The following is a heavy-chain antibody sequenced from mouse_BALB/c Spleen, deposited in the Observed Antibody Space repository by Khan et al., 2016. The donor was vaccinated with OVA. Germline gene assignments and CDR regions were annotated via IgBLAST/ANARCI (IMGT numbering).Heavy chain of an antibody. J-gene: IGHJ3*01. CDR2: VNPNTDNI. CDR1: GYSFTLYY. CDR3: ARGYGFFGS. D-gene: IGHD1-2*01. V-gene: IGHV1-26*01. Sequence: EVQLQQSGPDLVKPGASVKISCKASGYSFTLYYMSWVKQSHGKSLEWIGRVNPNTDNINYNQEFKGKAILTVDKSSNTAYMELRSLTPEDSAVFCCARGYGFFGSWGQRTLVTVSA.